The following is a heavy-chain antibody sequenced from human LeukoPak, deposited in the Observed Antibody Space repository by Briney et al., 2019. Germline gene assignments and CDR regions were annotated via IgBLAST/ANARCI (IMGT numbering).Heavy chain of an antibody. CDR3: ARGEYQLHNWFDP. CDR2: IYHSGST. J-gene: IGHJ5*02. CDR1: GGSISSSNW. V-gene: IGHV4-4*02. D-gene: IGHD2-2*01. Sequence: PSETLSLTCAVSGGSISSSNWWSWVRQPPGKGLEWIGEIYHSGSTNYNPSLKSRVTISVDKSKNQFSLKLSSVTAADTAVYYCARGEYQLHNWFDPWGQGTLVAVSS.